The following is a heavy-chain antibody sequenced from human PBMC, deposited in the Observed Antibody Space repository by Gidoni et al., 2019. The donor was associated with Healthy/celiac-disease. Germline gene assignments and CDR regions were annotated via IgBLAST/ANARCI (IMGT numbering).Heavy chain of an antibody. CDR3: ARDLTISYYYYGMDV. CDR1: GFTFSNYW. CDR2: INSDGSST. Sequence: EVQLVESGGGLVQPGGSRSLPCAAHGFTFSNYWMPWVRQPPGKGLVWVPRINSDGSSTSYADSVKGLFTISRDNAKNTLYLQMNSLRAEDTAVYYCARDLTISYYYYGMDVWGQGTTVTVSS. J-gene: IGHJ6*02. V-gene: IGHV3-74*01. D-gene: IGHD3-3*01.